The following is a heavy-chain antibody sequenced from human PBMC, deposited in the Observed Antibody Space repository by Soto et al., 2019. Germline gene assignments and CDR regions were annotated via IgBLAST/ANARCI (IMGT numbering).Heavy chain of an antibody. CDR3: ARDRGRPDLRDTHYYDSSDLDSGMDV. J-gene: IGHJ6*02. CDR2: INQDGSEK. CDR1: GFTFSSYW. V-gene: IGHV3-7*01. Sequence: EVRLVESGGGLVQPGGSLTLSCAASGFTFSSYWMTWVRQAPGKGLEWVANINQDGSEKYYMDSMKGRFTISRDNAKNSLLLKLNSLRAEDTAVYYCARDRGRPDLRDTHYYDSSDLDSGMDVWGQGTTVTVSS. D-gene: IGHD3-22*01.